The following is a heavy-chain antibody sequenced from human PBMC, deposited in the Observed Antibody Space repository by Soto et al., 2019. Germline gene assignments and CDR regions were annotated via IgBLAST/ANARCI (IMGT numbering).Heavy chain of an antibody. CDR3: AKDPELAAAAHAFDI. CDR2: ISGRGGST. V-gene: IGHV3-23*01. Sequence: GGSLRLSCAASGFSFSSYAMSWVRQAPGKGLEWVSAISGRGGSTYYADSVMGRFTISRDNSKNTLYLQMNSLRAEDTALYYCAKDPELAAAAHAFDIWGQGTMVTVSS. CDR1: GFSFSSYA. J-gene: IGHJ3*02. D-gene: IGHD6-25*01.